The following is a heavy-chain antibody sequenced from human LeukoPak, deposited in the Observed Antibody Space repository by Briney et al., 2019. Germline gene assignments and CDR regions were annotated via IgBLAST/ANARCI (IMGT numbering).Heavy chain of an antibody. J-gene: IGHJ5*02. CDR3: ARTYYYGSGTLNWFDP. Sequence: ASVKVSCKASGYTFTSYGISWVRQAPGQGLEWMGWISAYNGNTNYAQKLQGRVTVTTDTSTSTAYMELRSLRSDDTAVYYCARTYYYGSGTLNWFDPWGQGTLVTVSS. CDR1: GYTFTSYG. CDR2: ISAYNGNT. V-gene: IGHV1-18*01. D-gene: IGHD3-10*01.